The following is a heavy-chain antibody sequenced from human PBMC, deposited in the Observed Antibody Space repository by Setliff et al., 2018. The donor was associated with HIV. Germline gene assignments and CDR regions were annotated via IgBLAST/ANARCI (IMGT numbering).Heavy chain of an antibody. V-gene: IGHV4-39*01. D-gene: IGHD3-3*01. CDR2: IFCSGIT. CDR3: ARSKTFYDFWGGYYTHGAFKI. CDR1: GGSFTSRSYY. Sequence: SETLSLTCTVSGGSFTSRSYYWGWIRQPPGKGLEWIGSIFCSGITYYNPSLTSRVTISVDTSKNQFSLNLTSVTAAETAVYYCARSKTFYDFWGGYYTHGAFKIWGLGTMVTVSS. J-gene: IGHJ3*02.